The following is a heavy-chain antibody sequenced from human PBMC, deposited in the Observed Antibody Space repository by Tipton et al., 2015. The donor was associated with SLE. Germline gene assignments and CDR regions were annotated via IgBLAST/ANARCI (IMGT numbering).Heavy chain of an antibody. Sequence: LRLSCAVYGGSFSGYYWSWIRQPPGKGLEWIGEINHSGSTNYNPSLKSRVTISVDTSKNQFSLKLSSVTAADTAVYYCARGAQLGGDYFDYWGQGTLVTVSS. D-gene: IGHD3-16*01. V-gene: IGHV4-34*01. J-gene: IGHJ4*02. CDR1: GGSFSGYY. CDR2: INHSGST. CDR3: ARGAQLGGDYFDY.